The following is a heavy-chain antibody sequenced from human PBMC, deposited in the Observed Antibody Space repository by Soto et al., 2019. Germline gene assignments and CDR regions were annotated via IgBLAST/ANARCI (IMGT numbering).Heavy chain of an antibody. CDR3: RGYDSTTDY. V-gene: IGHV3-23*01. Sequence: EVQLLESGGGLVQPGGSLRLSCAASGFTFSSYAMSWVRQAPGKGLEWVSAISGSGGITYYADCVKGRFTISRDNSKNTLYLQMTSLRAEDKAVYDCRGYDSTTDYWGQGTLVTVSS. CDR2: ISGSGGIT. CDR1: GFTFSSYA. D-gene: IGHD5-12*01. J-gene: IGHJ4*02.